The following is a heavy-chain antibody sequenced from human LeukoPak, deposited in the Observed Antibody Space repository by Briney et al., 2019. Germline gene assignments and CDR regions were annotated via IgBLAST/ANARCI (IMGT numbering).Heavy chain of an antibody. Sequence: GGSLRLSCVASGFPFSSYWMTWVRQAPGKGLEWVASIKQDGSKKSYVDSVKGRFTISRDNAKNSLYLQMNSLRAEDTAIYYCTRVGYIDEGIDYWGQGTLVTVSS. J-gene: IGHJ4*02. V-gene: IGHV3-7*04. CDR3: TRVGYIDEGIDY. CDR2: IKQDGSKK. D-gene: IGHD5-24*01. CDR1: GFPFSSYW.